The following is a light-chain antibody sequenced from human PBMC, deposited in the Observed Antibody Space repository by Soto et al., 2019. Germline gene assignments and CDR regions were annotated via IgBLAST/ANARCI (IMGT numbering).Light chain of an antibody. CDR3: CSYAGSFTYV. J-gene: IGLJ1*01. CDR1: SSDVGAYNF. Sequence: QSALTQPRSVSGSPGQSVTISCTGTSSDVGAYNFVSWHQQRPGKAPKLMIYDVSERPSGVPDRLSGSKSGNTASLTISGLQAEDEGDYYCCSYAGSFTYVFGTGTKVTV. V-gene: IGLV2-11*01. CDR2: DVS.